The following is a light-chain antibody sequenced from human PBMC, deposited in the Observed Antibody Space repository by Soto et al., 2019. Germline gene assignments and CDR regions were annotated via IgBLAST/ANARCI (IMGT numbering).Light chain of an antibody. CDR3: QQYGSLPRT. J-gene: IGKJ2*01. CDR1: QSVSSSY. V-gene: IGKV3-20*01. Sequence: EIVLTQSPGTLSLSPGERATLSCRASQSVSSSYLAWYQHKPGQAPRLLIYGASSRATGIPDRFSGGGSGTDFTLTISRLEPEDSAVYYCQQYGSLPRTFGQGTKLEIK. CDR2: GAS.